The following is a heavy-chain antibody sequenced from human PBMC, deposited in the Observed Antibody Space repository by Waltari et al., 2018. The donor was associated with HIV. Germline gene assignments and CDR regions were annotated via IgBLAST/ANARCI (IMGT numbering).Heavy chain of an antibody. D-gene: IGHD4-17*01. CDR1: GYTFTSYD. J-gene: IGHJ6*02. V-gene: IGHV1-8*01. CDR2: MKPNSGNI. Sequence: QVHLVQSGAAVKKPRASVKVSCKSSGYTFTSYDINWVRQATGHGLEWMGWMKPNSGNIGYAQKCQGRVTMTRNTAICTAYMQLSRLRSEDTAVYYCARGAHDYGDYYYYYYGMDGWGQGTTVTVSS. CDR3: ARGAHDYGDYYYYYYGMDG.